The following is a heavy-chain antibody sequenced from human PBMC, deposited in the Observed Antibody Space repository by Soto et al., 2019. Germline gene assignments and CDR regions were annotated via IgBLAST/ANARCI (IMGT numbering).Heavy chain of an antibody. J-gene: IGHJ6*02. D-gene: IGHD3-10*01. Sequence: EVQLVESGGGLVQPGGSLRLSCAGSGFDFNTYWMTWVRQAPGKGLEWVANIKQDGGEKYYVDSVKGRFTISRDNAKNSLYLQMNSLRAEDTAVYYCAREVLLWFGAFLADHFYHGMAVWGQGTTVTVSS. CDR3: AREVLLWFGAFLADHFYHGMAV. V-gene: IGHV3-7*05. CDR2: IKQDGGEK. CDR1: GFDFNTYW.